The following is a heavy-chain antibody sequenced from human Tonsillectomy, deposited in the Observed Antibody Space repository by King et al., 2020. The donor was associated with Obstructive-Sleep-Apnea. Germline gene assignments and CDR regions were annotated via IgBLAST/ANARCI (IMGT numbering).Heavy chain of an antibody. J-gene: IGHJ4*01. Sequence: VQLVESGGGLVQPGGSLRLSCAASGFTFSSYAMSWVRQAPGKGLEWVSAISGSGGSTYYADSVKGRLTIARDNSKDTLYLQVNNLRAEDTAVYYCAKTMILTGYYTGYPFDYWGHGTLVTVSS. V-gene: IGHV3-23*04. CDR1: GFTFSSYA. D-gene: IGHD3-9*01. CDR2: ISGSGGST. CDR3: AKTMILTGYYTGYPFDY.